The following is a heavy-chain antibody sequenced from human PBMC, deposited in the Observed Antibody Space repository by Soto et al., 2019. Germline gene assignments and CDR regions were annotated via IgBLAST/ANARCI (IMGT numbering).Heavy chain of an antibody. Sequence: GASVKVSCKASGYTFTSYDINWVRQATGQGLEWMGWINPNSGNTGYAQKFQGRVTMTRNTSISTAYMELSSLRSEDTAVYYCARGVYGDYDFVYWGQGTLVTVSS. J-gene: IGHJ4*02. V-gene: IGHV1-8*01. CDR3: ARGVYGDYDFVY. D-gene: IGHD4-17*01. CDR2: INPNSGNT. CDR1: GYTFTSYD.